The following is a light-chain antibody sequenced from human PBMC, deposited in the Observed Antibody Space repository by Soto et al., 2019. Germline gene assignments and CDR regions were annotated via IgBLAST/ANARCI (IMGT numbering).Light chain of an antibody. J-gene: IGLJ1*01. CDR3: SSYTSRSSHYV. V-gene: IGLV2-14*01. CDR2: EVS. Sequence: QSALTQPASVSGSPGQSTTISCTGTNSDIGDYNYVSWYQQHPGRALKLIISEVSNRPSGVSNRFFGSKSGNAASLTISGLQAEDEADYYCSSYTSRSSHYVFGAGTKVTAL. CDR1: NSDIGDYNY.